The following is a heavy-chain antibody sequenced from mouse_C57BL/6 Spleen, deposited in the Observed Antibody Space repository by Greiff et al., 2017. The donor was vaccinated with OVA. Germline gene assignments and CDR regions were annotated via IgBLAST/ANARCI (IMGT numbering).Heavy chain of an antibody. Sequence: VQLQQPGAELVKPGASVKLSCKASGYTFTSYWMHWVKQRPGRGLEWIGRIDPNSGGTKYNEKFKSKATLTVDKPSSTAYMQLRSLTSEDSAFYYCATPTAQALDYWGQGTTLTVSS. CDR3: ATPTAQALDY. V-gene: IGHV1-72*01. CDR1: GYTFTSYW. CDR2: IDPNSGGT. D-gene: IGHD3-2*02. J-gene: IGHJ2*01.